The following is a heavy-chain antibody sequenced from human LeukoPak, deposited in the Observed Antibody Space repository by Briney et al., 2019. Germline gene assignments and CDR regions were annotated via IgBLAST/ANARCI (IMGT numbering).Heavy chain of an antibody. CDR2: IGDDGSDS. D-gene: IGHD1-1*01. CDR1: GFTFKNYA. Sequence: PGGSLRLSCAASGFTFKNYAMSWVRQAPGKGLEWVSAIGDDGSDSKYAGSVKGRFTISRDNSKNTLFLQMNSLRAEDTAIYYCGRDWKLDYWGQRTLVTVSS. J-gene: IGHJ4*02. CDR3: GRDWKLDY. V-gene: IGHV3-23*01.